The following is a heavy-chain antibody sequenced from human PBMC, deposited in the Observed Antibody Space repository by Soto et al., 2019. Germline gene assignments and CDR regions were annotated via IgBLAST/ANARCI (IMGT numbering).Heavy chain of an antibody. CDR3: ARVLKSSGWDNDVFDI. Sequence: PGGSLRLSCAASGFTVSSNYMSWVRQAPGKGLVWVSRIDTYGSATRYADSVKGRFTISRDNAKNTLYLQMSTLRAEDTAVYYCARVLKSSGWDNDVFDIWGQGTMVTVSS. D-gene: IGHD6-19*01. CDR2: IDTYGSAT. V-gene: IGHV3-74*01. J-gene: IGHJ3*02. CDR1: GFTVSSNY.